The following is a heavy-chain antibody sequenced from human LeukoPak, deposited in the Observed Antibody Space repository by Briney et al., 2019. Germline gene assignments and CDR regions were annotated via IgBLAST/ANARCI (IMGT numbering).Heavy chain of an antibody. CDR2: IQFSGNT. Sequence: SETLSLTCAVSGGSVSRTNWCSWVRQPPGKGLEWIGEIQFSGNTHYNPSLETPVTMSVDESETSLTLKRSSVSAADTALCYFAGHMTVSGTRGFDNWGEGIQVTVSS. V-gene: IGHV4-4*02. CDR1: GGSVSRTNW. J-gene: IGHJ4*02. D-gene: IGHD6-19*01. CDR3: AGHMTVSGTRGFDN.